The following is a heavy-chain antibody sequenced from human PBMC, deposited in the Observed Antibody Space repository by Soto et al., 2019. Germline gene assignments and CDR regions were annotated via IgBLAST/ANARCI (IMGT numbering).Heavy chain of an antibody. V-gene: IGHV4-59*01. J-gene: IGHJ4*02. Sequence: ASETLSLTCSVSGGSISGSYWSWIRQSPGKGLEWLGYVYYTGSTNYSPSLRSRVSISVDTSKNEFSLRLSSVTAADTAVYFCARSVAVPGAHIDYWGQGTQVTVSS. D-gene: IGHD6-19*01. CDR1: GGSISGSY. CDR2: VYYTGST. CDR3: ARSVAVPGAHIDY.